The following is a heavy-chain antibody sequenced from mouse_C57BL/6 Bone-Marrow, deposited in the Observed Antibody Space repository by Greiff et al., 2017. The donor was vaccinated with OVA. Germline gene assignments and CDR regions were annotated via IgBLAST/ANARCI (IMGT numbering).Heavy chain of an antibody. CDR1: GYTFTSYW. Sequence: QVQLQQPGAELVKPGASVKLSCKASGYTFTSYWMHWVKQRPGRGLEWIGRIDPNSGGTKYNEKFKSKATLTVDKPSSTAYMQLSILTSEDSAVYYCARWPSYDYDPSYYAMDYWGQGTSVTVSS. J-gene: IGHJ4*01. CDR2: IDPNSGGT. CDR3: ARWPSYDYDPSYYAMDY. V-gene: IGHV1-72*01. D-gene: IGHD2-4*01.